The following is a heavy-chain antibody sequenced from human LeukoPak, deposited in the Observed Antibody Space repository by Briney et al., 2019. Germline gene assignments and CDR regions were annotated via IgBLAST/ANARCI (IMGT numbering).Heavy chain of an antibody. CDR3: AKTFCSSTNCYPSSFDS. D-gene: IGHD2-2*01. Sequence: GGSLRLSCVASGFIFSNDAMSWVRQSPAKGLEWVSSISGSGQNKHYADSVKGRFTISRDNSKNTVNLQLNNLRVEDTGTYYCAKTFCSSTNCYPSSFDSWGQGSLVTVSS. CDR1: GFIFSNDA. J-gene: IGHJ5*01. CDR2: ISGSGQNK. V-gene: IGHV3-23*01.